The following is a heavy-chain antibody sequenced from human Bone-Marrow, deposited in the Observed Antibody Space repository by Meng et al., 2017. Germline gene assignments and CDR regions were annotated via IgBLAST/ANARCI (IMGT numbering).Heavy chain of an antibody. CDR2: ISSSSSYI. Sequence: GESLKIPCAASGFTFSSYSMNWVRQAPGKGLEWVSSISSSSSYIYYADSVKGRFTISRDNAKNSLYLQMNSLRAEDTTVYYCARRVGVRRNLVGMDVWGQGTTVTVSS. V-gene: IGHV3-21*01. CDR3: ARRVGVRRNLVGMDV. D-gene: IGHD3-10*01. CDR1: GFTFSSYS. J-gene: IGHJ6*02.